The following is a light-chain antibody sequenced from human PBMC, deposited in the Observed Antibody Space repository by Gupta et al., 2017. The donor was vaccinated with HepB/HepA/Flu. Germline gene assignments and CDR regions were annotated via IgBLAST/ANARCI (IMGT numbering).Light chain of an antibody. CDR2: WAS. Sequence: GENATINCKISQSALYSFNNKNYVAWYQQKPGQHTKQLLYWASTRKYGVLDRCSGSGSGTDFTLTISSPQAEDVAVYYCQQYYRIPWTFGQGTKVEIK. CDR1: QSALYSFNNKNY. J-gene: IGKJ1*01. V-gene: IGKV4-1*01. CDR3: QQYYRIPWT.